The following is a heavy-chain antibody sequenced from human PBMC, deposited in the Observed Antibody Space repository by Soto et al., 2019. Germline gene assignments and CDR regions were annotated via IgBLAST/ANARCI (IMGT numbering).Heavy chain of an antibody. V-gene: IGHV4-30-4*01. CDR3: ARYCSGGSCYPFDY. Sequence: QVQLQESGPGLVKPSQTLSLTCTVSGGSISSGDSYWSWIRQPPGKGLEWIGYIFYSGSTYYNPPLQRRVTMXVXTXENQFSLKLSAVTAADTAVYYCARYCSGGSCYPFDYWGQGTLVTVSS. CDR1: GGSISSGDSY. D-gene: IGHD2-15*01. J-gene: IGHJ4*02. CDR2: IFYSGST.